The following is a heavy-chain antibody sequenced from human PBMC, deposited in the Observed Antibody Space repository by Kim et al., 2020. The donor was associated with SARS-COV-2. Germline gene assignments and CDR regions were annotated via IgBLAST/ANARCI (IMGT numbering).Heavy chain of an antibody. V-gene: IGHV3-30*18. CDR2: VSDDGRNK. J-gene: IGHJ3*02. D-gene: IGHD1-26*01. CDR1: GFTFKNYG. CDR3: AKDHRSGSYVLGASDI. Sequence: GGSLRLSCAASGFTFKNYGIHWVRQSPGKGLEWVAFVSDDGRNKYYVDSVKGRFTISRDNSKNTLYLQMNSLRAEDTAVYYCAKDHRSGSYVLGASDIWGQGTMVTVSS.